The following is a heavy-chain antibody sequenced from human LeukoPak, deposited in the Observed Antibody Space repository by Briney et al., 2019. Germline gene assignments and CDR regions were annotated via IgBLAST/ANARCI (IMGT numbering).Heavy chain of an antibody. CDR2: ITGSTQSI. J-gene: IGHJ4*02. CDR3: ARESEYDFWSGSYFDF. D-gene: IGHD3-3*01. V-gene: IGHV3-21*01. Sequence: GGSLRLSCAASGFTFSSYGMSWVRQAPGKGLEWVSSITGSTQSIYYAGSVKGRFSISRDNAKNSLYLEMNSLRAEDMAVYYCARESEYDFWSGSYFDFWGQGTLVTVSS. CDR1: GFTFSSYG.